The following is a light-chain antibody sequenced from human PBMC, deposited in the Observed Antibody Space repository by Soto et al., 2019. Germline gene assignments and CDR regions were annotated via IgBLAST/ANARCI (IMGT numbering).Light chain of an antibody. V-gene: IGKV4-1*01. CDR2: WAS. CDR3: QQYYATPWT. CDR1: QSVLYSSNNKNY. Sequence: DIVMTQSPDSLAVSLGGRATINCKSSQSVLYSSNNKNYLAWYQQKPGQPPKLLIYWASTRESGVPDRFSGSASGTDFTLTISSLQAEDVAVYYCQQYYATPWTFGQGTKVEIK. J-gene: IGKJ1*01.